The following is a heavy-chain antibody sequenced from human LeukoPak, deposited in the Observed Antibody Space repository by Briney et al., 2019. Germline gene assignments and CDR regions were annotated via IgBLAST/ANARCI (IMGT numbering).Heavy chain of an antibody. V-gene: IGHV3-23*01. J-gene: IGHJ4*02. CDR1: GFSITDHH. Sequence: PGGSLRLSCAGAGFSITDHHMDWVRQAPGKGLEWVSAISGSGGSTYYADSVKGRFTISRDNSKNTLYLQMNSLRAEDTAVYYCAKDRISPVVVAATEDDYWGQGTLVTVSS. CDR2: ISGSGGST. CDR3: AKDRISPVVVAATEDDY. D-gene: IGHD2-15*01.